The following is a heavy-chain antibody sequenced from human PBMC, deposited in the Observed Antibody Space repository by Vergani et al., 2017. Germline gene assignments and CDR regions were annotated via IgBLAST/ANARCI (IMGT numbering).Heavy chain of an antibody. Sequence: EVQLVESGGGFVKPGGSLRLSCVASGFSFRNAWMNWVRRTPGKGLEWVGRIKSTFDRGTTDYAAAVKGGFTISRDDSKNTLFLQMNGLKTEDIGVYYCTTDPRYCGDGSCYWLRDHHYYGMDVWGQGTTVTVSS. CDR2: IKSTFDRGTT. J-gene: IGHJ6*02. CDR1: GFSFRNAW. V-gene: IGHV3-15*07. CDR3: TTDPRYCGDGSCYWLRDHHYYGMDV. D-gene: IGHD2-21*01.